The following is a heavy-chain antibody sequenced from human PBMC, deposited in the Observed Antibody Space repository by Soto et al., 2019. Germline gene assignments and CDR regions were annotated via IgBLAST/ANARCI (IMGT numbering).Heavy chain of an antibody. J-gene: IGHJ4*02. CDR2: MSYDGSAK. CDR1: GFIFSNNG. Sequence: QVQLVESGGGVVQPGRSLRLSCEGSGFIFSNNGMHWVRQAPGKGLEWVAFMSYDGSAKFLADSVKGRFTISRDNSKSHLFLHMSSLRAEDTAMYYCAIVRVADSPLDHWGQGTLVTVSS. V-gene: IGHV3-30*13. CDR3: AIVRVADSPLDH. D-gene: IGHD3-10*02.